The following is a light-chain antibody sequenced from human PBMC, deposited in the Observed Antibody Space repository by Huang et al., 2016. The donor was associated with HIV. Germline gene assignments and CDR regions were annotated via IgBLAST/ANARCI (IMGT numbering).Light chain of an antibody. Sequence: EVVLTQSPATLSLSPGERATLSCRASQSVTNFLAWYQQKPGQPPRLLIYDASTRATGIPPRFSGSGSGTDFTLTISSLEPKDFAVYYCQQRNDWPPYTFGQGTRLEIK. CDR3: QQRNDWPPYT. J-gene: IGKJ2*01. CDR2: DAS. CDR1: QSVTNF. V-gene: IGKV3-11*01.